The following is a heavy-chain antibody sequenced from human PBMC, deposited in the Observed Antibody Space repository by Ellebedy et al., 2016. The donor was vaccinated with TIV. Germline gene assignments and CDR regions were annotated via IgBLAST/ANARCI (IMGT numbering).Heavy chain of an antibody. Sequence: GESLKISCAASGFTFSDYYMIWIRQAPGKGLEWASYISNSGSTIYYADSVKGRFTISRDNAKNSLSLLMNSLRAEDTAVYYCARDARFIDQQHNWFDPWGQGTLVTVSS. CDR1: GFTFSDYY. V-gene: IGHV3-11*01. D-gene: IGHD2-2*01. CDR2: ISNSGSTI. CDR3: ARDARFIDQQHNWFDP. J-gene: IGHJ5*02.